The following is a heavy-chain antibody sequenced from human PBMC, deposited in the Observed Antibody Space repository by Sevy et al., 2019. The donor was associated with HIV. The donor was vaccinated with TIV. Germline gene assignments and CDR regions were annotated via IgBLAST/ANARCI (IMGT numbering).Heavy chain of an antibody. Sequence: ASVKVSCKACGYTFTGDYLHWVRQAPGHGLEWMGRVFPNSGGTNYAQKFQGRVTMTRDTSISTAYMELSRLRSDDTAVYYCARDGGGGTTNSGMDVWGQGTTVTVSS. CDR2: VFPNSGGT. CDR3: ARDGGGGTTNSGMDV. CDR1: GYTFTGDY. D-gene: IGHD1-7*01. J-gene: IGHJ6*02. V-gene: IGHV1-2*06.